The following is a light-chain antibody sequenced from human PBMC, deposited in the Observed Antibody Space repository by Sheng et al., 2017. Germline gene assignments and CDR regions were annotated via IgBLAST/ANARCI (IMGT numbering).Light chain of an antibody. CDR3: DSRDSSGNHVI. J-gene: IGLJ2*01. CDR2: GKN. Sequence: SSELTQDPAVSVALGQTVRITCQGDSLRTYYASWYQQKAGQAPVLVIYGKNNRPSGIPDRFSGSSSGNTASLTITGAQAEDEADYYCDSRDSSGNHVIFGGGTKADRP. V-gene: IGLV3-19*01. CDR1: SLRTYY.